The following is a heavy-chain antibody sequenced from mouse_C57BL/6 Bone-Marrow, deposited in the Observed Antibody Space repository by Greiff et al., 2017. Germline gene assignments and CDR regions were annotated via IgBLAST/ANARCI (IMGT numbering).Heavy chain of an antibody. CDR2: ISSGGSYT. CDR3: ARLAVTYCDY. V-gene: IGHV5-6*01. D-gene: IGHD3-3*01. Sequence: VQRVESGGDLVKPGGSLKLSCEASGFTFSSYGISWVRQTPDNRLEWIGTISSGGSYTNYPDSVKGRFTISRDNAKNTLYLQMSSLKSEDTAMYYCARLAVTYCDYWDRGTTLTVSA. CDR1: GFTFSSYG. J-gene: IGHJ2*01.